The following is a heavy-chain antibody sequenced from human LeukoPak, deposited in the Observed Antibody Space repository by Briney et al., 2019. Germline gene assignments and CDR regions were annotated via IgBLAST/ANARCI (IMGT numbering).Heavy chain of an antibody. CDR3: ARGLVYLTGHFDC. D-gene: IGHD1-1*01. V-gene: IGHV3-23*01. Sequence: PGGSLRLSCAASGFMFSASAMTWVRQTPGKGLDWVSDISGSGGVTYYADSVKGRFTISRDNSKSALYLQMNSLRAEDTAVYYCARGLVYLTGHFDCWGQGTLVIVSS. CDR2: ISGSGGVT. J-gene: IGHJ4*02. CDR1: GFMFSASA.